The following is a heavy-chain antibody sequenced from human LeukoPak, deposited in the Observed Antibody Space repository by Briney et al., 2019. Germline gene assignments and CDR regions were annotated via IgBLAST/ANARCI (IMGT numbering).Heavy chain of an antibody. V-gene: IGHV1-3*01. D-gene: IGHD6-19*01. CDR3: ARVPPGYSSGWYGWFDP. J-gene: IGHJ5*02. CDR2: IDAGNGNT. Sequence: ASVKVSCKASGYTFTSYAMHWVRQAPGQRLEWMGWIDAGNGNTKYSQKFQGRVTITRDTSAGTAYMELSSLRSEDTAVYYCARVPPGYSSGWYGWFDPWGQGTLVTVSS. CDR1: GYTFTSYA.